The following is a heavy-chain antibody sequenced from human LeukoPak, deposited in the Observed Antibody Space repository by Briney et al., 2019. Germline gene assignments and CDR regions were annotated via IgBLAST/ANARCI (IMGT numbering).Heavy chain of an antibody. J-gene: IGHJ6*02. Sequence: GESLQTSCKGSGYSFMDYWIGWVRQLPGKGPEWMGFIFPHDSNTKYSPSFQGQVTISVDKSIDTASVQWSSLEASDTAMYYHGMDVWGQGTTVTVSS. CDR1: GYSFMDYW. CDR2: IFPHDSNT. V-gene: IGHV5-51*01. CDR3: GMDV.